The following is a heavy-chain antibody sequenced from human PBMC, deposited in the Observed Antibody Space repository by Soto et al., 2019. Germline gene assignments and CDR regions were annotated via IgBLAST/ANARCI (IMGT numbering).Heavy chain of an antibody. J-gene: IGHJ4*02. CDR1: GGSITSNHW. CDR2: IFHRGTS. CDR3: ASKYCPSTICYLFDN. V-gene: IGHV4-4*02. D-gene: IGHD2-15*01. Sequence: SETLSLTCSVSGGSITSNHWWSWVRQAPGKGLEWIGEIFHRGTSHHNPSLESRVTLSVDKPKNQFSLMLTSVTAADTAVYYCASKYCPSTICYLFDNWGQGALVTVSS.